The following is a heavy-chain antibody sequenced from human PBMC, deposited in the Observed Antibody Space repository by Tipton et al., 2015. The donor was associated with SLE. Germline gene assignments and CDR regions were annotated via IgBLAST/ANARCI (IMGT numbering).Heavy chain of an antibody. CDR1: GITFTDAW. CDR2: IKSNPDRGTV. D-gene: IGHD5-18*01. Sequence: SLRLSCTASGITFTDAWLTWVRQAPGKGLEWVGRIKSNPDRGTVNYAAPVKGRFTILRDDSKNTVYLQMNSLRGEDTGVYYCTTDSERAMISLDYWGQGTLVTVSS. V-gene: IGHV3-15*01. J-gene: IGHJ4*02. CDR3: TTDSERAMISLDY.